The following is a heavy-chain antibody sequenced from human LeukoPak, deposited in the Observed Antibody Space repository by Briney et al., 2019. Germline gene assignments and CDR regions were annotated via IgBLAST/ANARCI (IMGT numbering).Heavy chain of an antibody. J-gene: IGHJ4*02. CDR3: ARGVEMATINSFDY. V-gene: IGHV1-69*13. CDR1: GGTFSSYA. D-gene: IGHD5-24*01. CDR2: IIPIFGTA. Sequence: SVKVSCKASGGTFSSYAISWVRQAPGQGLEWMGGIIPIFGTANYAQKFQGRVTITADESTSTAYMELSSLRSEDTAVYYCARGVEMATINSFDYWGQGTLVTVSS.